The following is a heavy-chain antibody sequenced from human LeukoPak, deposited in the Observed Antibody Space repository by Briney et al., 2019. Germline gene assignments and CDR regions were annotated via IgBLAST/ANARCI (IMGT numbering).Heavy chain of an antibody. CDR3: AREWGPIAVSGGPGY. Sequence: PGESLRLSCAASGFTFSSYPMHWVRQAPGKGLEWVAVIGCDGVNKFYTDSVKGRFTISRDNSKNTLFLQMNSLRAEDTAVYYCAREWGPIAVSGGPGYWGQGALVTVSS. D-gene: IGHD6-19*01. J-gene: IGHJ4*02. CDR2: IGCDGVNK. V-gene: IGHV3-30*04. CDR1: GFTFSSYP.